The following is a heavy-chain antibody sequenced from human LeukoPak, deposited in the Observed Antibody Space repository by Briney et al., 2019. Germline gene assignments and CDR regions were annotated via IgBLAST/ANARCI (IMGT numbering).Heavy chain of an antibody. J-gene: IGHJ4*02. Sequence: GGSLRLSCAASGFTFSSNWMNWVRQAPGKGLEWVSSISSSSSYIYYADSVKGRFTISRDNAKNSLYLQMNSLRAEDTAVYYCARDLGYYDSSGSDFDYWGQGTLVTVSS. CDR2: ISSSSSYI. V-gene: IGHV3-21*01. CDR1: GFTFSSNW. D-gene: IGHD3-22*01. CDR3: ARDLGYYDSSGSDFDY.